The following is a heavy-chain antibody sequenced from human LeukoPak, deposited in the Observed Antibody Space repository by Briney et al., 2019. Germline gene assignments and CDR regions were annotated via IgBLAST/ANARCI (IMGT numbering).Heavy chain of an antibody. CDR1: GYTFTAYY. V-gene: IGHV1-46*01. Sequence: GASVKVSFKASGYTFTAYYMHWVRQAPGQGLEWMGIINPRGGTTSYAQQFQGRVTMTRDTPTSTVSMELSSLRSEDTAVYYCARGGGGGSGYYYYWGQGTLVTVSS. CDR3: ARGGGGGSGYYYY. J-gene: IGHJ4*02. CDR2: INPRGGTT. D-gene: IGHD3-22*01.